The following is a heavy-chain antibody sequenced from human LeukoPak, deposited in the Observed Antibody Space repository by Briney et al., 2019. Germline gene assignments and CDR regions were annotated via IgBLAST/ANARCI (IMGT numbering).Heavy chain of an antibody. CDR2: ISGSGGST. CDR3: AKDDTMVRGAPDY. J-gene: IGHJ4*02. Sequence: PGGTLRLSCAASGFTFSSYGMSWVRQAPGKGLEWVSAISGSGGSTYYADSVKGRFTISRDNSKNTLYLQMNSLRAEDTAVYYCAKDDTMVRGAPDYWGQETLVTVSP. D-gene: IGHD3-10*01. V-gene: IGHV3-23*01. CDR1: GFTFSSYG.